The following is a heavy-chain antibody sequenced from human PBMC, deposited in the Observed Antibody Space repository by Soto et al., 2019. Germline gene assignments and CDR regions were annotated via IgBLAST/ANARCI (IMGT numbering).Heavy chain of an antibody. D-gene: IGHD3-10*01. CDR2: INPNSGGT. J-gene: IGHJ4*02. Sequence: GASVKVSCKASGYTFTGYYMHWVRQAPGQGLEWMGWINPNSGGTNYAQKFQGWVTMTRDTSISTAYIELSRLRSDDTAVYYCARGIYGSGSPHDYWGQGTLVTVSS. V-gene: IGHV1-2*04. CDR1: GYTFTGYY. CDR3: ARGIYGSGSPHDY.